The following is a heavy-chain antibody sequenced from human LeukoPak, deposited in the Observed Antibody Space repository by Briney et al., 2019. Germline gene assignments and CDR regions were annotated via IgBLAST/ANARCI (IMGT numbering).Heavy chain of an antibody. CDR2: LDPEDGET. V-gene: IGHV1-24*01. CDR3: GTVEFGYYYGSGSYAFDI. J-gene: IGHJ3*02. Sequence: ASVKVSCKVSGYTLTELSMHWGRQAPGKGLEWMGGLDPEDGETIYAQKFQGSVTMTEDTSTDTAYMELSSLRYEDTAVYYCGTVEFGYYYGSGSYAFDIWGQGTMVTVSS. CDR1: GYTLTELS. D-gene: IGHD3-10*01.